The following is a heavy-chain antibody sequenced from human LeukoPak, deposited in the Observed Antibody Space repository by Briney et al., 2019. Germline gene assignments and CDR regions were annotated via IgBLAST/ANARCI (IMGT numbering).Heavy chain of an antibody. CDR2: IYFTGST. J-gene: IGHJ4*02. D-gene: IGHD6-13*01. V-gene: IGHV4-59*08. CDR1: GDPFRTYH. CDR3: ARGAAGGEFDY. Sequence: PSETLTLTCSISGDPFRTYHWTWIRQPPGKGLEWLGYIYFTGSTYYNPSLNSRVTISVDTSRNQFSLKLSSVTAADTAVYYCARGAAGGEFDYWGQGTLVTVSS.